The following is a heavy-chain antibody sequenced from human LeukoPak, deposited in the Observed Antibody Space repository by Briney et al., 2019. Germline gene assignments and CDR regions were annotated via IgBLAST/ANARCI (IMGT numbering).Heavy chain of an antibody. CDR2: ISWNSGSI. CDR3: ARDSDGTMVQGVMDEGYFDY. Sequence: GGSLRLSCAASGFTFDDYAMHWVRQAPGKGLEWVSGISWNSGSIGYADSVKGRFTISRDDAKNSLYLQMNNLGAEDTALYYCARDSDGTMVQGVMDEGYFDYWGGGPRLTVFS. V-gene: IGHV3-9*01. CDR1: GFTFDDYA. J-gene: IGHJ4*02. D-gene: IGHD3-10*01.